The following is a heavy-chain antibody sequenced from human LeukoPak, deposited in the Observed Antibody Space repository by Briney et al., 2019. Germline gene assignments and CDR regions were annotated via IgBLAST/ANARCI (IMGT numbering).Heavy chain of an antibody. Sequence: SETLSLTCTVSGGSISSYYWGWIRQPPGKGLEWIGSIYRSGSTYYNPSLKSRVTISVDTSKKQFSLKLSSVTAADTAVYYCAFFYYGSGSYAHDAFDIWGQGTMVTVSS. CDR3: AFFYYGSGSYAHDAFDI. D-gene: IGHD3-10*01. CDR2: IYRSGST. J-gene: IGHJ3*02. V-gene: IGHV4-38-2*02. CDR1: GGSISSYY.